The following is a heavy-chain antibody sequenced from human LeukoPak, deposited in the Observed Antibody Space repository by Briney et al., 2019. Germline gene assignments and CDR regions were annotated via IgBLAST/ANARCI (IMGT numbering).Heavy chain of an antibody. J-gene: IGHJ1*01. CDR1: GFTFSSYE. CDR3: ARDPSHDYGDPAEYFQH. Sequence: PGGSLRLSCAASGFTFSSYEMNWVRQAPGKGLEWVAFIRYDGSNKYYADSVKGRFTISRDNSKNTLYLQMNSLRAEDTAVYYCARDPSHDYGDPAEYFQHWGQGTLVTVSS. CDR2: IRYDGSNK. V-gene: IGHV3-30*02. D-gene: IGHD4-17*01.